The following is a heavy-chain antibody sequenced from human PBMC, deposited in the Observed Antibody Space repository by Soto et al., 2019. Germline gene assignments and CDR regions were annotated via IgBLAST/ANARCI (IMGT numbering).Heavy chain of an antibody. CDR3: AKNYDSSGYYLLVDY. J-gene: IGHJ4*02. CDR2: ISGSGGST. CDR1: GFTFSSYA. D-gene: IGHD3-22*01. V-gene: IGHV3-23*01. Sequence: GVLRLSCAASGFTFSSYAMSWVRQAPGKGLEWVSGISGSGGSTYYADSVKGRFPISRDNSKNTLYLQMNSLRADDTAVYYCAKNYDSSGYYLLVDYWGQGTLVTVSS.